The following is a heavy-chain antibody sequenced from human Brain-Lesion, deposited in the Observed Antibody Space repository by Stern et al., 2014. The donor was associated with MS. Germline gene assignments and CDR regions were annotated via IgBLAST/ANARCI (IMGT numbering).Heavy chain of an antibody. D-gene: IGHD3-3*01. CDR3: ATLDFVRPAAGRGWFDP. CDR2: ITSDSGTI. V-gene: IGHV3-9*01. CDR1: GFIFDDYA. Sequence: VQLVQSGGGLVQPGRSLRLSCAASGFIFDDYAIHWVRQAPGKGLEWVSGITSDSGTIVYADSVKGRFTISRDNAKNSLYLQMNSLRVEDTAFYYCATLDFVRPAAGRGWFDPWGQGTLVTVSS. J-gene: IGHJ5*02.